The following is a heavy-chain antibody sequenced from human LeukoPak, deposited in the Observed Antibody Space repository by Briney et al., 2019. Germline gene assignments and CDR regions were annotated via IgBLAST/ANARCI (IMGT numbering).Heavy chain of an antibody. V-gene: IGHV4-34*01. Sequence: SETLSLTCTVSGGSISNSYWSWIRQPPGKGLEWIGEINHSGSTNYNPSLKSRVTISVDTSKNQFSLKLSSVTAADTAVYYCALEKEGMTTVTNWGQGTLVTVSS. CDR2: INHSGST. CDR3: ALEKEGMTTVTN. CDR1: GGSISNSY. J-gene: IGHJ4*02. D-gene: IGHD4-17*01.